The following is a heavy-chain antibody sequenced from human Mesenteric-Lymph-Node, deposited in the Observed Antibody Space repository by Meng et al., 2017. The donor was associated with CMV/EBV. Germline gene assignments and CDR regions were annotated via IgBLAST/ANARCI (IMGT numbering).Heavy chain of an antibody. V-gene: IGHV4-39*07. Sequence: SETLSLTCTVSGLSISGATYYWAWIRQPPGKGLEWIGSIYYTGKTQYNPSLKSRVTISVDTSKKQYSLKLTSVTAADTAMYYCHYYCGGYCVDYWGQGAPVTVSS. CDR3: HYYCGGYCVDY. D-gene: IGHD2-21*02. J-gene: IGHJ4*02. CDR2: IYYTGKT. CDR1: GLSISGATYY.